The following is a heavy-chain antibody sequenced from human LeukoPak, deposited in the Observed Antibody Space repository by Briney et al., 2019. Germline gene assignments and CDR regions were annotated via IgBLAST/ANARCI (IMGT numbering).Heavy chain of an antibody. V-gene: IGHV1-69*01. D-gene: IGHD6-13*01. CDR1: GGTFSSYA. J-gene: IGHJ4*02. Sequence: SVKVSCKASGGTFSSYAISWVRQAPGQGLEWMGGIIPIFGTANYAQKFQGRVTITADESTSTAYMKLSSLRSEDTAVYYCAARIAAAGTGVDYWGQGTLVIVSS. CDR3: AARIAAAGTGVDY. CDR2: IIPIFGTA.